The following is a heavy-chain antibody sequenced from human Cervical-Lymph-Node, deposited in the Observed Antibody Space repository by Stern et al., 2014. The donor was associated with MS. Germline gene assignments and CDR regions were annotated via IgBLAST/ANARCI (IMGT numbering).Heavy chain of an antibody. D-gene: IGHD3-10*01. J-gene: IGHJ3*02. CDR3: AREFGDYHAFDM. CDR2: IWYDGSQK. V-gene: IGHV3-33*01. Sequence: DQLVESGGGVGQPGRSLRLSCAASGFGFTFNSYGMHWVRQAPGKGLEWVAVIWYDGSQKYYADSVKGRFTVSRDNSKNTVFLQMNSLRDEDAAVYYCAREFGDYHAFDMWGQGTMVTVSS. CDR1: GFGFTFNSYG.